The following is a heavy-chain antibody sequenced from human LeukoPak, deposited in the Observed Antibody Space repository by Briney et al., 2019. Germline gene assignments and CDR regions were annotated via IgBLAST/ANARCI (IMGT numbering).Heavy chain of an antibody. Sequence: GGSLRLSCAASGFTFRTYAMSWVRQAPGKGLEWVSGISGSGGSTYYADSVKGRFTISRDNSKNTLYLQMNSLRAEDTAVYYCAKEGDFYDTLTDYWGQGTLVTVSS. V-gene: IGHV3-23*01. J-gene: IGHJ4*02. CDR1: GFTFRTYA. CDR2: ISGSGGST. D-gene: IGHD3-9*01. CDR3: AKEGDFYDTLTDY.